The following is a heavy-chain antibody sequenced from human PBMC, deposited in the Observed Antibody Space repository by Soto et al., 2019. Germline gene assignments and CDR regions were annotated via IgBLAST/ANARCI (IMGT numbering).Heavy chain of an antibody. CDR1: GGSITGGSISSTTYY. CDR3: ARRHGIDVDAYY. J-gene: IGHJ4*02. Sequence: SETLSLTCTVSGGSITGGSISSTTYYWGWMRQPPGKGLEWIASFFIGGNTYYNPSLKSRVTTSVDTSKNQFSLKLSAVTAADTAGYSRARRHGIDVDAYYWGQGILVTVSS. CDR2: FFIGGNT. V-gene: IGHV4-39*01. D-gene: IGHD1-1*01.